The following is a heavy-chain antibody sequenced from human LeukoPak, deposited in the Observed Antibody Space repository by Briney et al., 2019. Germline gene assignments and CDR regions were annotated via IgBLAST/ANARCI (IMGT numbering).Heavy chain of an antibody. D-gene: IGHD3-3*01. CDR1: GYTFTSYY. J-gene: IGHJ4*02. Sequence: ASVKVSCKASGYTFTSYYMHWVRQAPGQGLEWMGIINPSGGSTSYAQKFQGRVTMTRDTSISTAYMELSWLRSDDTAVYYCAKFPAGGVVIRDYYFDYWGQGTLVTVSS. CDR2: INPSGGST. CDR3: AKFPAGGVVIRDYYFDY. V-gene: IGHV1-46*01.